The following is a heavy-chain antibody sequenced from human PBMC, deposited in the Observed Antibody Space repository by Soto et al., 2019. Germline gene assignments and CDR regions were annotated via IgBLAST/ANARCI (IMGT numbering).Heavy chain of an antibody. CDR2: INSDGSST. J-gene: IGHJ3*02. V-gene: IGHV3-74*01. CDR3: ARDGDSYPSDDAFDI. D-gene: IGHD5-18*01. CDR1: GFTFSSYW. Sequence: GGSLRLSCAASGFTFSSYWMHWVRQAPGKGLVWVSRINSDGSSTSYADSVKGRFTISRDNAKNTLYLQMNSLRAEDTAVYYCARDGDSYPSDDAFDIWGQGTMVTVSS.